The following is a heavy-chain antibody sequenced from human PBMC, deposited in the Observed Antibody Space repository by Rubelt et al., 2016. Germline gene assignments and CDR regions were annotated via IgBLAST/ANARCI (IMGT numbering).Heavy chain of an antibody. D-gene: IGHD6-19*01. CDR2: IYYSEST. Sequence: LGWIGGIYYSESTYYNPSLKSRVTISVDTSKNQFSLKLSSVTAADTAVYYCARDYRAVADIALDYWGQGTLVTVSS. J-gene: IGHJ4*02. V-gene: IGHV4-39*02. CDR3: ARDYRAVADIALDY.